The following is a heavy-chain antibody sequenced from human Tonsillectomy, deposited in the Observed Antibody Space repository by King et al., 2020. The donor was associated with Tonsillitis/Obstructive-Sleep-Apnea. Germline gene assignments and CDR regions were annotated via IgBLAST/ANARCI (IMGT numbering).Heavy chain of an antibody. Sequence: VQLQQWGAGLLKPSETLSLTCAVYGGSFSGYYWSWIRQPPGKGLEWIGEINHSGSTNYSPSLKSRVTISIDTSKNQFSLKLISVTAADTAVYYCAMGEVGATTIYYYYALDVWGQGTTVTVSS. J-gene: IGHJ6*02. CDR2: INHSGST. CDR3: AMGEVGATTIYYYYALDV. V-gene: IGHV4-34*01. CDR1: GGSFSGYY. D-gene: IGHD1-26*01.